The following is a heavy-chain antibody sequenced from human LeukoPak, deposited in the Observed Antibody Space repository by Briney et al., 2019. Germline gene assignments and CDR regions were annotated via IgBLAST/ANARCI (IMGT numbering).Heavy chain of an antibody. D-gene: IGHD1-26*01. Sequence: QPGGSLRLSCTGSGFTFGSYEMNWVRQAPGKGLEWVSTISNSGDRTYYADSVKGRFTISRDNSKNTLYLQMNSLRTEDTAVYYCAKDFVPRGGSYFPGFDYWGQGTLVIVSS. CDR2: ISNSGDRT. CDR3: AKDFVPRGGSYFPGFDY. V-gene: IGHV3-23*01. CDR1: GFTFGSYE. J-gene: IGHJ4*02.